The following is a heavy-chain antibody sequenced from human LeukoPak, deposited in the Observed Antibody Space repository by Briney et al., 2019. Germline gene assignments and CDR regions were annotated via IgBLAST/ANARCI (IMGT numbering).Heavy chain of an antibody. V-gene: IGHV5-51*01. CDR3: ARPNITSYYDSRGSDAFDV. Sequence: GEPLQISCKGSGSIFSTYWIAWVRQVPGKGLEWMGIIEPGGADTRYRPSFQGQVTFSADKSGSTAYLHWRSLKASDTAIYYCARPNITSYYDSRGSDAFDVWGQGTMVTVST. CDR2: IEPGGADT. D-gene: IGHD3-22*01. CDR1: GSIFSTYW. J-gene: IGHJ3*01.